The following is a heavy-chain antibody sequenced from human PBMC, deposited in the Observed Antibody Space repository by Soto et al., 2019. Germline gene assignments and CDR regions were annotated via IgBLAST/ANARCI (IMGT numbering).Heavy chain of an antibody. CDR2: IWHDGNNK. V-gene: IGHV3-33*01. CDR3: ASDLVGASDSYGLDV. Sequence: GGSLRLSXAASGFTFSNYGMHWVRQAPGKGLEWVAIIWHDGNNKYYADSVRGRFIISRDNSKNRLYLQMNSLRAEDTAVYYCASDLVGASDSYGLDVWGQGTPVTVSS. CDR1: GFTFSNYG. D-gene: IGHD1-26*01. J-gene: IGHJ6*02.